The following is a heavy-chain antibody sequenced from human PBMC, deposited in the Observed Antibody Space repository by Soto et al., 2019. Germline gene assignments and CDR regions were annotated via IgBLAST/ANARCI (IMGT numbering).Heavy chain of an antibody. Sequence: SETLSLTCTVSGGSISSGDYYWSWIRQPPGKGLEWIGYIYYSGSTYYNPSLKSRVTISVDTSKNQFSLKLSSVTAADTAVYYCAREQQLVLSPHFDYWGQGTLVTVSS. CDR3: AREQQLVLSPHFDY. CDR2: IYYSGST. D-gene: IGHD6-13*01. CDR1: GGSISSGDYY. J-gene: IGHJ4*02. V-gene: IGHV4-30-4*01.